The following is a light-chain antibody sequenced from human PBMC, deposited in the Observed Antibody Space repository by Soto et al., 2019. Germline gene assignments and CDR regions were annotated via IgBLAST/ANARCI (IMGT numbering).Light chain of an antibody. Sequence: EIVLTKSPATPSFSPGESATLSCRATRSVSSYLAWYQQKPGQAPRLLIYDASSRPTDIPARFSGSGYGTDFNLTISSLEPEDFALYYCQQRSNWPITFGQGTRLEIK. J-gene: IGKJ5*01. CDR1: RSVSSY. CDR2: DAS. V-gene: IGKV3-11*01. CDR3: QQRSNWPIT.